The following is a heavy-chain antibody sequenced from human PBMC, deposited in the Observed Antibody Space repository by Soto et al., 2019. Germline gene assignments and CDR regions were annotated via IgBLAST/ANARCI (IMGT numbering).Heavy chain of an antibody. D-gene: IGHD3-10*01. J-gene: IGHJ6*02. Sequence: QVQLVQSGAEVQKPGSSVKVSCKASGGTFSSYAISWVRQAPGQGLAWMGGIIPIFGTANYAQKFQGRVTITADEATSTAYMELSSLRSEDTAVYYCARGCAGTQRDYYYGMDVWGQGTTVTVS. CDR2: IIPIFGTA. CDR1: GGTFSSYA. CDR3: ARGCAGTQRDYYYGMDV. V-gene: IGHV1-69*01.